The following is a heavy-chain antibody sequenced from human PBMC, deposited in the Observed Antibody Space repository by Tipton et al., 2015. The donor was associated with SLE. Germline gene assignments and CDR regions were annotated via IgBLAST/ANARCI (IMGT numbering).Heavy chain of an antibody. Sequence: TLSLTCTVSGGSISGYYWSWIRQPAGKGLEWIGRVYSSGSTIYNPSIKSRITLSLDTSKNQFYLRVNSVTAADTAVYYCGRGNYFDYYMDVWGKGTTVTVSS. CDR3: GRGNYFDYYMDV. J-gene: IGHJ6*03. D-gene: IGHD3-22*01. CDR1: GGSISGYY. V-gene: IGHV4-4*07. CDR2: VYSSGST.